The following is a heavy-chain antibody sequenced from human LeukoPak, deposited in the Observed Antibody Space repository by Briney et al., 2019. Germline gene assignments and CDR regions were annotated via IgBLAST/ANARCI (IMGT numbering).Heavy chain of an antibody. CDR2: ISSSSSYI. Sequence: GGSLRLSCAASGFTFSSYSMNWVRQAPGKGLEWVSSISSSSSYIYYADSVKGRITISRDNAKNSLYLQMNSLRAEDTAVYYCARGCRYCSSTTQDYMDVWGKGTTVTVSS. V-gene: IGHV3-21*01. D-gene: IGHD2-2*01. CDR3: ARGCRYCSSTTQDYMDV. CDR1: GFTFSSYS. J-gene: IGHJ6*03.